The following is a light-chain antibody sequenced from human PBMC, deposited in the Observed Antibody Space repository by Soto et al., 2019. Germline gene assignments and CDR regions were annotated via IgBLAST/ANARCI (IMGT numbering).Light chain of an antibody. V-gene: IGKV3-20*01. CDR2: GAS. J-gene: IGKJ3*01. CDR3: QQYGNSPSFT. Sequence: EIVLTQSPGTLSLSPGERATLSCRASQSVSSSYLAWYQQKPGQAPRLLIYGASGRATGIPHRFSGSGSGTDFTLTISRLEPEDFAVYYCQQYGNSPSFTFGPGTKVDIK. CDR1: QSVSSSY.